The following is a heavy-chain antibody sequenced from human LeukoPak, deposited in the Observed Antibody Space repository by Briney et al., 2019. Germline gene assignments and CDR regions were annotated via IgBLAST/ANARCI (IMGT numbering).Heavy chain of an antibody. CDR3: AREGTAGANLNWFDP. Sequence: SETLSLTCTVSGGSISSYYWSWLRQPPGKGLEWIGYISYSGSTNFNPSLKGRVTISVDTSKNQFSLKLSSVTAADTAVYYCAREGTAGANLNWFDPWGQGTLVTVSS. CDR1: GGSISSYY. D-gene: IGHD1-1*01. J-gene: IGHJ5*02. CDR2: ISYSGST. V-gene: IGHV4-59*01.